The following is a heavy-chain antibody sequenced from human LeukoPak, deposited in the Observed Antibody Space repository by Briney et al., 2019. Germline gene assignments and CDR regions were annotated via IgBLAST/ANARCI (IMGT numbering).Heavy chain of an antibody. V-gene: IGHV3-23*01. CDR1: GFTFSHYW. CDR2: ISGSGGNT. Sequence: GGSLRLSCAASGFTFSHYWMHWVRQAPGKGLVWVSAISGSGGNTYYEDSVKGRFTISRDNSKGTLYLLMNSLRAEDTAVYYCLPRIFGVVIDDCWGQGTLVTVSS. D-gene: IGHD3-3*01. CDR3: LPRIFGVVIDDC. J-gene: IGHJ4*02.